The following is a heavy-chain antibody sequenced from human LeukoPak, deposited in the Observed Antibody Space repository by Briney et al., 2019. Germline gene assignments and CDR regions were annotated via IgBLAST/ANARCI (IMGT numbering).Heavy chain of an antibody. CDR3: ARYYYDSSGYYYYYYYMDV. CDR1: GGSFSGYY. J-gene: IGHJ6*03. V-gene: IGHV4-34*01. Sequence: PSETLFLTCAVYGGSFSGYYWSWIRQPPGKGLEWIGEINHSGSTNYNPSLKSRVTISVDTSKNQFSLKLSSVTAADTAVYYCARYYYDSSGYYYYYYYMDVWGKGTTVTVSS. D-gene: IGHD3-22*01. CDR2: INHSGST.